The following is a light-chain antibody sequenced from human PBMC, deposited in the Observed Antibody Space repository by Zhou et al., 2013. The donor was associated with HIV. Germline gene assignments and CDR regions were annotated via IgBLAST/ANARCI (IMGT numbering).Light chain of an antibody. CDR1: QSVTKNY. CDR2: GAL. Sequence: EVVLTQSPGTLSLSPGERATLSCRASQSVTKNYVVWYQQKPGQAPRLLIYGALSRATGIPDRFSGGGSGTDFTLTISSLQSEDFAIYYCQQYKNWPITFGQGTRL. J-gene: IGKJ5*01. V-gene: IGKV3-20*01. CDR3: QQYKNWPIT.